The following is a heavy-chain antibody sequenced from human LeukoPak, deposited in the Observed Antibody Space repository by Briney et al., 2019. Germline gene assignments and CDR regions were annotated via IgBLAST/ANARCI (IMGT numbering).Heavy chain of an antibody. CDR3: ARDPAFIGDHYFDY. J-gene: IGHJ4*02. Sequence: PSETLSLTCTVSGGSISSGDYYWSWIRQPPGKGLEWIGNIYYSGSTYYNPSLKSRVTISVDRSKNQFSLKLSSVTAADTAVYYCARDPAFIGDHYFDYWGQGTLVTVSS. CDR1: GGSISSGDYY. CDR2: IYYSGST. D-gene: IGHD3-16*01. V-gene: IGHV4-30-4*08.